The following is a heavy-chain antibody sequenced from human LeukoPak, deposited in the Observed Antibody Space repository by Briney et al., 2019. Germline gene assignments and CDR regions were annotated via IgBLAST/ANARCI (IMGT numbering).Heavy chain of an antibody. J-gene: IGHJ4*02. CDR1: GFTVSSNY. D-gene: IGHD3-10*01. CDR2: IYSGGST. Sequence: GSLRLSCAASGFTVSSNYMSWVRQAPGKGLEWVSVIYSGGSTYYADSVKGRFTISRDNSKNTLYLQMNSLRAEDTAVYYCARELMVRGVEEYWGQGTLVTVSS. V-gene: IGHV3-53*01. CDR3: ARELMVRGVEEY.